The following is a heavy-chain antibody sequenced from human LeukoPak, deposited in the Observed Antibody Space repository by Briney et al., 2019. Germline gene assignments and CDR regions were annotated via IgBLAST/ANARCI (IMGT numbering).Heavy chain of an antibody. Sequence: GGSLRLSCAASGFTFSSYSMNWVRQAPGKGLEWVSSISSSSSYIYYADSVKGRFTISRDNAKNSLYLQMNSLRAEDTAVYYCARQRSGWSTYWFDPWGQGTLVTVSS. D-gene: IGHD6-19*01. J-gene: IGHJ5*02. CDR3: ARQRSGWSTYWFDP. V-gene: IGHV3-21*01. CDR2: ISSSSSYI. CDR1: GFTFSSYS.